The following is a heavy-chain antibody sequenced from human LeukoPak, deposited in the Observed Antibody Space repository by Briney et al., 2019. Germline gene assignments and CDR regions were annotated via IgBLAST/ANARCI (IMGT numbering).Heavy chain of an antibody. D-gene: IGHD1-26*01. CDR1: GYSFTSYW. J-gene: IGHJ5*02. V-gene: IGHV5-51*01. Sequence: GESLQTSYKGSGYSFTSYWIGWGRPMPGKGVGGVGIIYPGDSDTRYSPSFQGQVTISADKSISTAYLQWSSLKASDTAMYYCARLVGATFNWFDPWGQGTLVTVSS. CDR3: ARLVGATFNWFDP. CDR2: IYPGDSDT.